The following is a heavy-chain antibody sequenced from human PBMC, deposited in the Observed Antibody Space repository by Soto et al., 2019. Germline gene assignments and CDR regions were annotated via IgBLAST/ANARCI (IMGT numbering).Heavy chain of an antibody. V-gene: IGHV4-34*01. CDR1: GGSFSGYY. J-gene: IGHJ2*01. CDR3: ARESHDILAGPPWVWYFDL. Sequence: QVQLQQWCAGPLRPLENLSLTCGVSGGSFSGYYWAGIRQSPGKGLAGFGEINDRGSINYNPSLKSRVSISVDTLKNHSSLNLRSVPAADTAVYYCARESHDILAGPPWVWYFDLWGRGTLVTVSS. D-gene: IGHD3-9*01. CDR2: INDRGSI.